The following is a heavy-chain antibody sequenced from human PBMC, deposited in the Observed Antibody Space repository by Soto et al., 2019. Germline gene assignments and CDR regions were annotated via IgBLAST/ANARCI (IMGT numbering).Heavy chain of an antibody. Sequence: GASVKVSCKASGYTFTTYGISWVRQAPGQGLEWMGWISVQNGNTNFAQELQGRVTMTTDTSTSTAYMELGSLRCENNDGYKCARDSCPPYDSGVDVWGQGTRGTVSS. CDR2: ISVQNGNT. CDR3: ARDSCPPYDSGVDV. CDR1: GYTFTTYG. J-gene: IGHJ6*02. V-gene: IGHV1-18*04. D-gene: IGHD2-15*01.